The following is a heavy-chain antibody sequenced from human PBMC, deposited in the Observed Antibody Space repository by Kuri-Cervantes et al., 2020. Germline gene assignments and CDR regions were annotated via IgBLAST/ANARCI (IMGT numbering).Heavy chain of an antibody. Sequence: GESLKISCAASGFTFSNAWMSWVRQAPGKGLEWVGRIKSKTDGGTTDYAAPVKGRFTISRDDSKNTLYLQMNSLKTEDTAVYYCAREGYYGSGTLEGRVYWGQGTLVTVSS. V-gene: IGHV3-15*01. J-gene: IGHJ4*02. CDR1: GFTFSNAW. CDR2: IKSKTDGGTT. D-gene: IGHD3-10*01. CDR3: AREGYYGSGTLEGRVY.